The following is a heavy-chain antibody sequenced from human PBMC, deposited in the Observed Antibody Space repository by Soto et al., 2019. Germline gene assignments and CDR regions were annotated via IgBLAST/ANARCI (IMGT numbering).Heavy chain of an antibody. V-gene: IGHV1-18*01. CDR3: ARGRYGDY. CDR2: ISAHNGNT. Sequence: QVHLVQSGAEVKKPGASVKVSCKGSGYGFTTYGITWVRQAPGQGLEWMEWISAHNGNTNYAQKLQGRVTVTRDTSTSTADMELRSLSPDDTAVSDFARGRYGDYWGQGALVTVSS. J-gene: IGHJ4*02. D-gene: IGHD1-1*01. CDR1: GYGFTTYG.